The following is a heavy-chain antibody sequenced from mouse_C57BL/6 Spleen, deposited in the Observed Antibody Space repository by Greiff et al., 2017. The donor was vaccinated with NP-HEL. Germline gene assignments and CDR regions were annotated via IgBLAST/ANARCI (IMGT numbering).Heavy chain of an antibody. V-gene: IGHV5-4*01. CDR2: ISDGGSYT. CDR1: GFTFSSYA. Sequence: EVQVVESGGGLVKPGGSLKLSCAASGFTFSSYAMSWVRQTPEKRLEWVATISDGGSYTYYPDNVKGRFTISRDNAKNNLYLQMSHLKSEDTAMYYCARENGDGVKYFDVWGTGTTVTVSS. D-gene: IGHD2-13*01. J-gene: IGHJ1*03. CDR3: ARENGDGVKYFDV.